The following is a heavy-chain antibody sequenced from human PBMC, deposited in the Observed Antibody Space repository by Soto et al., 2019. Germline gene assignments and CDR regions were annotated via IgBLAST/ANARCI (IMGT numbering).Heavy chain of an antibody. CDR3: ARDKAKAFDI. CDR1: GFTFSSYS. CDR2: ISSSSSYI. J-gene: IGHJ3*02. Sequence: GGSLRLSCAASGFTFSSYSMNWVRQDPGKGLEWVSSISSSSSYIYYADSVKGRFTISRDNAKNSLYLQMNSLRAEDTAVYYCARDKAKAFDIWGQGTMVTVSS. V-gene: IGHV3-21*01.